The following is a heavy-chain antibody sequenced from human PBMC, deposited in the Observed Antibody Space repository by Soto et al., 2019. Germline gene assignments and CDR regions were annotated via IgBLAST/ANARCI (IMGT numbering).Heavy chain of an antibody. CDR2: IYYSGST. J-gene: IGHJ5*02. CDR3: ARDWYDSSGSWFDP. Sequence: TSETLSLTCTVSGGSISSGGYYWSWIRQHPGKGLEWIGYIYYSGSTYYNPSLKSRVTISVDTSKNQFSLKLSSVTAADTAVYYCARDWYDSSGSWFDPWGQGTLVTVSS. V-gene: IGHV4-31*03. D-gene: IGHD3-22*01. CDR1: GGSISSGGYY.